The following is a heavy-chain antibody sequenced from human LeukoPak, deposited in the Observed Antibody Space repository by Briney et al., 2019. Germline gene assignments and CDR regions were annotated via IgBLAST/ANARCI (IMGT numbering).Heavy chain of an antibody. V-gene: IGHV1-18*01. J-gene: IGHJ6*03. Sequence: ASVKVSCKASGYTFTNYGISWVQQAPGQGLEWMGWISAYNGNTNYAQKLQGRVTMTTDTSTSTAYMELRSLRSDDTAVYYCASGSANWYYYMDVRGKGTTVTVSS. CDR1: GYTFTNYG. CDR3: ASGSANWYYYMDV. CDR2: ISAYNGNT.